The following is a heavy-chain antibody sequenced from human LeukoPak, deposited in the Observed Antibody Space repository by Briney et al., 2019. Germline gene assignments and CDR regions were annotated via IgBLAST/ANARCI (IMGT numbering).Heavy chain of an antibody. CDR1: GYTFTSYY. V-gene: IGHV1-46*01. CDR3: ARGGDGYKNYYYYYMDV. J-gene: IGHJ6*03. CDR2: INPSGGST. Sequence: ASVKVSCKASGYTFTSYYMHWVRQAPGQGLEWMGIINPSGGSTSYAQKFQGRVTMTRDMSTSTVYMELSSLRSEDTAVYYCARGGDGYKNYYYYYMDVWGKGTTVTVSS. D-gene: IGHD5-24*01.